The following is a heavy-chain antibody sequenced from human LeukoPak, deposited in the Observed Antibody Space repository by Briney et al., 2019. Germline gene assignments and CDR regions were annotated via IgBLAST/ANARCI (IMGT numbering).Heavy chain of an antibody. CDR3: AKDLLGYYYDSSGYYSPFDY. J-gene: IGHJ4*02. D-gene: IGHD3-22*01. Sequence: GGSLRLSCAASGFTFSSYGTHWVRQAPGKGLEWVAYIQNDGSNEQYADSVKGRFSISRDSSKNILYLQMNRLRAEDTAVYYCAKDLLGYYYDSSGYYSPFDYWGQGTLVTVSS. CDR2: IQNDGSNE. V-gene: IGHV3-30*02. CDR1: GFTFSSYG.